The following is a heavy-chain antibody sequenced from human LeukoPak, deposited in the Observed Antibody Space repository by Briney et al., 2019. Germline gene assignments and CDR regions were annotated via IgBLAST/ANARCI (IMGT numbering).Heavy chain of an antibody. V-gene: IGHV3-64D*09. CDR3: VKAQYDFWSGLDY. J-gene: IGHJ4*02. Sequence: GGSLRLSCSASGFTLSRYPMHWVRQAPGKGLEYVSAISGNGGSTYYADSVKGRFTISRDNSKNTLYLQMSSLRTEDTAIYYCVKAQYDFWSGLDYWGQGTLVTVSP. D-gene: IGHD3-3*01. CDR2: ISGNGGST. CDR1: GFTLSRYP.